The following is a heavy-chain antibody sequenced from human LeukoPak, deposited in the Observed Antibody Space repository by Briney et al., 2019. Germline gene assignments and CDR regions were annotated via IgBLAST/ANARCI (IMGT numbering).Heavy chain of an antibody. CDR2: IKSKTDGGTT. CDR1: GFTFSNAW. Sequence: PGGSLRLPCAASGFTFSNAWMSWVRQATGKGLEGVGRIKSKTDGGTTDYAAPVKGRFTISRDDSKNTLYLQMNSLKTEDTAVYYCTIADGDCSGGSCYSDYWGQGTLVTVSS. D-gene: IGHD2-15*01. V-gene: IGHV3-15*01. J-gene: IGHJ4*02. CDR3: TIADGDCSGGSCYSDY.